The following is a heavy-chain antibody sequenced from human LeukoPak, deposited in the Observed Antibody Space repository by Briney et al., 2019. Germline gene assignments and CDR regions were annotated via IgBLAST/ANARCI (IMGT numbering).Heavy chain of an antibody. J-gene: IGHJ4*02. CDR3: ARHSSWPYYFDY. CDR2: INYSGST. V-gene: IGHV4-39*01. CDR1: GGTFSSSNYY. Sequence: PSETLSLTCTVSGGTFSSSNYYWGWHPQPPGKGLEWIGSINYSGSTYSKPSLKSRFTISVDTSKNQFSLKLNSVIAADTTVYYCARHSSWPYYFDYWGQGTLVTVSS. D-gene: IGHD6-13*01.